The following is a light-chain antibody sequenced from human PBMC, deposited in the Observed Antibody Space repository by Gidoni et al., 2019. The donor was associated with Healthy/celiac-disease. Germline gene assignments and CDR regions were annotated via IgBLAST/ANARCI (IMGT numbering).Light chain of an antibody. V-gene: IGLV1-47*01. J-gene: IGLJ3*02. Sequence: QSVLTQPPSASGTPGQRVTISCSGSSSNIGSNYVYWYQQLPGPAPKLLIYRNNQRPSGVPDRFSGSQSGTSASLAISGLRSEDEADYYCAACDDSLSGPVFGGGTKLTVL. CDR3: AACDDSLSGPV. CDR1: SSNIGSNY. CDR2: RNN.